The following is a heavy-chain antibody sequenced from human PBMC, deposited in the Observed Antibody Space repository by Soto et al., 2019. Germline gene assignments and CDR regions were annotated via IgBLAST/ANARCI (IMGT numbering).Heavy chain of an antibody. J-gene: IGHJ4*02. V-gene: IGHV4-59*01. CDR3: ARAPYYDILTGYPFDY. CDR1: GGSISSYY. D-gene: IGHD3-9*01. Sequence: PSETLSLTCTVSGGSISSYYWSWIRQPPGKGLEWIGYIYYSGSTNYNPSLKSRVTISVDTSKNQFSLKLSSVTAADTAVYYCARAPYYDILTGYPFDYWGQGTLVTVSS. CDR2: IYYSGST.